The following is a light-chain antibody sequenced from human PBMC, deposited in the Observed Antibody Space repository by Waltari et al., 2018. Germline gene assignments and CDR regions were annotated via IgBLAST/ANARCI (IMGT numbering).Light chain of an antibody. CDR3: QQHGTLPAT. Sequence: EIVLTQSPGTASLSPGERVTLSCRASQTVGSSSVAWYQQKPGQAPRLVIYRASRRATGIPDRFSGSGSGTDFSLTISRLEPEEFAVYYCQQHGTLPATFGQGTKVEIK. V-gene: IGKV3-20*01. CDR1: QTVGSSS. CDR2: RAS. J-gene: IGKJ1*01.